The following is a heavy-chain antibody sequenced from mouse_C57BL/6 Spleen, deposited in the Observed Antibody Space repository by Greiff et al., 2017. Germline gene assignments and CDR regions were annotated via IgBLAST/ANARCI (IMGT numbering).Heavy chain of an antibody. D-gene: IGHD1-1*01. Sequence: EVKLMESGPGLVKPSQSLSLTCSVTGYSITSGYYWTWIRQFPGNKLEWMGYISYDGSNNYNPSLKNRLSITRDTSTNQFFLQLTSVTTEDTATYSCARGGGISYFDVWGTGTTVTVSS. CDR1: GYSITSGYY. CDR3: ARGGGISYFDV. CDR2: ISYDGSN. J-gene: IGHJ1*03. V-gene: IGHV3-6*01.